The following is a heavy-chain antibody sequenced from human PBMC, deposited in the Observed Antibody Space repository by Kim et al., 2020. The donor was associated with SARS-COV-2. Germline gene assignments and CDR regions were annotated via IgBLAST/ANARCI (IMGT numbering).Heavy chain of an antibody. CDR2: ISYDGINT. Sequence: GGSLRLSCAASGFTFNSYAMNWVRQAPGKGLEWVASISYDGINTFYADSVKGRFTISRDNSKNTLFLQMNSLRAEDTAVYYCAREGEVLVTGWYCDLGGRGTLVTLSS. CDR3: AREGEVLVTGWYCDL. V-gene: IGHV3-33*05. CDR1: GFTFNSYA. J-gene: IGHJ2*01. D-gene: IGHD2-8*02.